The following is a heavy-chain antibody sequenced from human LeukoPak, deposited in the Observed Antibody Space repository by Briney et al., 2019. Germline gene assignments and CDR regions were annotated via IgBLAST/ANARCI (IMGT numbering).Heavy chain of an antibody. V-gene: IGHV1-18*01. CDR3: ARYSSSWFETHLLGY. Sequence: ASVKVSCKASGYTFTNYGISWVRQAPGQGLEWMGWISPYNGNTNYAQNLQGRFTMTTDTSTTTAYMELRSLRSADTAVYYCARYSSSWFETHLLGYWGQGTLVTVSS. CDR1: GYTFTNYG. CDR2: ISPYNGNT. D-gene: IGHD6-13*01. J-gene: IGHJ4*02.